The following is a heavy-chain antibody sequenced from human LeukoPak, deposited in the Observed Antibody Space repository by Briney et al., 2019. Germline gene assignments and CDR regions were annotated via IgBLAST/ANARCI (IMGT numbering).Heavy chain of an antibody. J-gene: IGHJ4*02. Sequence: GSLRLSCAASGFTFINHWMHWVRQAPGKGLMWVSRINRGGSRTDYADSVKGRFTISRDNSKNTLYLQVNSLRAEDTAVYYCAKGGKWDVTPFDYWGQGTLVTVSS. CDR3: AKGGKWDVTPFDY. CDR1: GFTFINHW. CDR2: INRGGSRT. D-gene: IGHD1-26*01. V-gene: IGHV3-74*01.